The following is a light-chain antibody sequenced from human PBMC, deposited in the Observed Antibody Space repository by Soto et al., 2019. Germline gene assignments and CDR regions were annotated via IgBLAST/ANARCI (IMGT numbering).Light chain of an antibody. CDR2: DVT. CDR1: SSDVGGYNY. V-gene: IGLV2-8*01. CDR3: SSFAGSSNLRV. Sequence: QSVLTQPPSASGSPGQSVTISCTGTSSDVGGYNYVSWYQQHPGKAPKLLIYDVTKRPSGVPDRFSGSKSDNTASLTVSGLQAEDEATYYCSSFAGSSNLRVFGGGTKLTVL. J-gene: IGLJ3*02.